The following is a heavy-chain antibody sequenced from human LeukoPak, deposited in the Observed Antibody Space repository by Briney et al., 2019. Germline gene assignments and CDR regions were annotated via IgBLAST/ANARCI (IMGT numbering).Heavy chain of an antibody. V-gene: IGHV3-30-3*01. D-gene: IGHD1-14*01. Sequence: GRSLRLSCAASGFTFSSYAMHWVRQAPGKGLEWVAVISYDGSNKYYADSVKDRFTISRDNSKNTLYLQMSSLRAEDTAVYYCARDLYRPGGFDYWGQGTLVTVSS. J-gene: IGHJ4*02. CDR2: ISYDGSNK. CDR1: GFTFSSYA. CDR3: ARDLYRPGGFDY.